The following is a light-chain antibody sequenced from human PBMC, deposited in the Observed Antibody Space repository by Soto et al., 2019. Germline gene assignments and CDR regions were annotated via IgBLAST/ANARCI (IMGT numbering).Light chain of an antibody. CDR3: QHYNSYGT. Sequence: DIQVTQSPPTLSASVGDRVTITCRASQTISTWMAWYQQKPGKAPKLLVYDASTLQSGVASRFSGSGSGTEFTLTISSLQPDDFATYYCQHYNSYGTFGQGTKVDIK. V-gene: IGKV1-5*01. CDR1: QTISTW. CDR2: DAS. J-gene: IGKJ1*01.